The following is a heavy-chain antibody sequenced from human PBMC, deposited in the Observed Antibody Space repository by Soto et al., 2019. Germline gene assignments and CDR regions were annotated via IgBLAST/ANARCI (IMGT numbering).Heavy chain of an antibody. Sequence: SETLSLTCTLAGCSNSNYYYSWIRHPPGKGLEWIGYIFHTGTTSYTPSLKSRFTLSVDTSQSQFSLKLNSVTAVDTAVYYCTTEAYDNSGSLAFDIWGPGTLVT. J-gene: IGHJ3*02. CDR3: TTEAYDNSGSLAFDI. CDR1: GCSNSNYY. D-gene: IGHD3-22*01. CDR2: IFHTGTT. V-gene: IGHV4-59*08.